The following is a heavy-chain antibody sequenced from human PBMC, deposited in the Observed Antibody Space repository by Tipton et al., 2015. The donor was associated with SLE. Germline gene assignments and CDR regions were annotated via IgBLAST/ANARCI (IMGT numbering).Heavy chain of an antibody. CDR3: ARSSGHSLYYFTN. CDR2: INPNSGDT. CDR1: EYTFTGYN. D-gene: IGHD3-22*01. V-gene: IGHV1-2*02. J-gene: IGHJ4*02. Sequence: QLVQSGAEVKKPGASVKVSCKASEYTFTGYNLHWVRQAPGQGLEWMGWINPNSGDTTYAQKFQGRVTMTRDTSISTAYMELSRLRSDDTAVYYCARSSGHSLYYFTNWGQGTLVTVSS.